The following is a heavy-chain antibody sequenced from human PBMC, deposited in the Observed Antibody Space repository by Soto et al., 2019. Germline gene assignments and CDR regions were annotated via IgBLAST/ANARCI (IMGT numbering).Heavy chain of an antibody. V-gene: IGHV3-15*07. J-gene: IGHJ6*02. Sequence: EVQLVESGGDLVKPGGSLRLACGGSGVSFSKAWINWVRQAPGTGLEWVGRIKRKVVGVTTDYAAPVKARFTISSDDSINTLYLQMNSLKTDDTAVYYCGTDTSDTVDYAMDFWGQGTTVTVSS. D-gene: IGHD2-2*01. CDR1: GVSFSKAW. CDR3: GTDTSDTVDYAMDF. CDR2: IKRKVVGVTT.